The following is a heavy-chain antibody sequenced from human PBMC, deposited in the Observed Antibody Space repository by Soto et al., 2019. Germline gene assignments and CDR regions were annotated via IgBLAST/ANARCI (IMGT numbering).Heavy chain of an antibody. CDR1: GFTFSSYS. D-gene: IGHD3-22*01. V-gene: IGHV3-30*18. J-gene: IGHJ4*02. Sequence: QVQLVESGGGVVQPGRSLRLSCAASGFTFSSYSMHWVRQAPGKGLEWVAVISYDGSNRYYADSVKGRFTISRDNSKNTLYLQMNSLRAEDTAVYYCAKKSAGSFYSLPDDWGQGTLVTVSS. CDR2: ISYDGSNR. CDR3: AKKSAGSFYSLPDD.